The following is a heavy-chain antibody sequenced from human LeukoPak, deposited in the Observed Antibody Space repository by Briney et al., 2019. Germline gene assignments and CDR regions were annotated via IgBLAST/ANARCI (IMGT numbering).Heavy chain of an antibody. J-gene: IGHJ5*02. V-gene: IGHV2-70*11. CDR1: GFSLSTSGMC. CDR3: ARMETGRDWFDP. CDR2: IDWDDDK. D-gene: IGHD3-10*01. Sequence: SGPALVKPTQTLTLTCTFSGFSLSTSGMCVSWIRQPPGKALEWLARIDWDDDKYYSTSLKTRLTISKDTSKNQVVLTMTNMDPVDTATYYCARMETGRDWFDPWGQGTLVTVSS.